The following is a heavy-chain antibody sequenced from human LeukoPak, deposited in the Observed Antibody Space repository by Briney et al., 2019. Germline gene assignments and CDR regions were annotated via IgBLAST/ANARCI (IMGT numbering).Heavy chain of an antibody. V-gene: IGHV4-61*02. Sequence: SSETLSLTCTVSGGSISSGSYYWSWIRQPAGKGLEWIGRIYTSGSTNYNPSLKSRVTISVDTSKNQFSLKLSSVTAADTAVYYCARGSSSSWYRGFDYWGQGTLVTVSS. CDR3: ARGSSSSWYRGFDY. J-gene: IGHJ4*02. D-gene: IGHD6-13*01. CDR1: GGSISSGSYY. CDR2: IYTSGST.